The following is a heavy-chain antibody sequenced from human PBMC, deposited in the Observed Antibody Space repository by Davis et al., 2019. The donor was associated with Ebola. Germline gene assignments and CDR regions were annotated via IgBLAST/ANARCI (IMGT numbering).Heavy chain of an antibody. D-gene: IGHD2-2*01. CDR3: ARAKYQLLSVSWLDP. CDR2: ISYDGSNK. CDR1: GFTFSRYW. V-gene: IGHV3-30-3*01. Sequence: GESLKISCVASGFTFSRYWMSWVRQAPGKGLEWVAVISYDGSNKYYADSVKGRFTISRDNSKNTLYLQMNSLRAEDTAVYYCARAKYQLLSVSWLDPWGQGTLVTVSS. J-gene: IGHJ5*02.